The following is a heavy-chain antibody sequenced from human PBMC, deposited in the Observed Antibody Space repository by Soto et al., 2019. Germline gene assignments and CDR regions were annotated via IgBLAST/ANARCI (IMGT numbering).Heavy chain of an antibody. CDR1: GGSISSYY. CDR3: ARGRSFCSGGSCHNWFDP. J-gene: IGHJ5*02. CDR2: IYYSGST. D-gene: IGHD2-15*01. V-gene: IGHV4-59*01. Sequence: PSETLSLTCTVSGGSISSYYWSWIRQPPGKGLEWIGYIYYSGSTNYNPPLKSRVTISVDTSKNQFSLKLSSVTAADTAVYYCARGRSFCSGGSCHNWFDPWGQGTLVTV.